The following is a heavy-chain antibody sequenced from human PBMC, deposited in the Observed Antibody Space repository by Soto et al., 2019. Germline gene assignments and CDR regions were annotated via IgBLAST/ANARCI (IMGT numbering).Heavy chain of an antibody. D-gene: IGHD5-12*01. CDR2: IKWDASEK. CDR1: GFTFGSYW. CDR3: AKDVQEATIPYFDY. V-gene: IGHV3-7*03. J-gene: IGHJ4*02. Sequence: PGGSLRLSCAASGFTFGSYWMSWVRQAPGKGLEWLATIKWDASEKKYVDSVKGRFTISRDNSKDTLYLQMNSLRAEDTAVYYCAKDVQEATIPYFDYWGQGTLVTVSS.